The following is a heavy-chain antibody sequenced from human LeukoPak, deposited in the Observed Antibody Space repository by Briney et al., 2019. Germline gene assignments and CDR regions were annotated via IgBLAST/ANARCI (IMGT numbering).Heavy chain of an antibody. CDR3: ARDVGAVAGNFDY. J-gene: IGHJ4*02. D-gene: IGHD6-19*01. Sequence: PGGSLRLSCAASGFTFSSYWKSWVRQAPGKGLEWVANIKQDGSEKYYVDSVKGRFTISRDNAKNSLYLQMNSLRAEDTAVYYCARDVGAVAGNFDYWGQGTLVTVSS. V-gene: IGHV3-7*01. CDR2: IKQDGSEK. CDR1: GFTFSSYW.